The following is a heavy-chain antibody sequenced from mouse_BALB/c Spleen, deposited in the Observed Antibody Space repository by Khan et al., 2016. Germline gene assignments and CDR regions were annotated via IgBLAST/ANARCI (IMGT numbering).Heavy chain of an antibody. CDR3: ARRIYYDYENYSMDY. D-gene: IGHD2-4*01. J-gene: IGHJ4*01. CDR1: GFTFSTYG. CDR2: ISNGGTYT. V-gene: IGHV5-6*01. Sequence: EVELVESGGDLVKPGGSLKLSCAASGFTFSTYGMSWVRQTPDKRLEWVATISNGGTYTYYPDSIRGRFTISRDNAKNTLSLQMNSLKSEDTAMYYCARRIYYDYENYSMDYWGQGTSVTVSS.